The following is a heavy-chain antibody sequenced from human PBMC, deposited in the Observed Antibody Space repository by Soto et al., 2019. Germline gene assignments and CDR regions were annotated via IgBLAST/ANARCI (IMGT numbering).Heavy chain of an antibody. CDR1: GYTFSKYD. J-gene: IGHJ4*02. Sequence: ASVKVSCKASGYTFSKYDVSWVRQAPGQGLEWLGLISPDSGRASYSEKFQGRVTMSTDTPTTTAYLELRSLRSDDTAVYYCVRQYFDFWTDYPDFDYWGQGTLVTVSS. CDR3: VRQYFDFWTDYPDFDY. D-gene: IGHD3-3*01. V-gene: IGHV1-18*04. CDR2: ISPDSGRA.